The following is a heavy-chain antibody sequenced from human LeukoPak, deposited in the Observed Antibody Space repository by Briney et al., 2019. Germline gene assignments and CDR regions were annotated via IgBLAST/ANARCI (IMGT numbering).Heavy chain of an antibody. V-gene: IGHV3-23*01. CDR2: ISGSGGST. Sequence: GGSLRLSCAASGFTFSSYAMSWVRQAPGKGLEWVSAISGSGGSTYYADSVKGWFTSSRDNSKNTLYLQMNSLRAEDTAVYYCAKDGDSSGYYGGYYFDYWGQGTLVTVSS. D-gene: IGHD3-22*01. CDR3: AKDGDSSGYYGGYYFDY. CDR1: GFTFSSYA. J-gene: IGHJ4*02.